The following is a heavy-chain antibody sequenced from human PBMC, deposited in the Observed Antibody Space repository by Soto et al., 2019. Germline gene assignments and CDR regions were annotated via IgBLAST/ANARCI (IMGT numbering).Heavy chain of an antibody. Sequence: GGSLRLSCAASGFTFSSYAMSWVRQAPGKGLEWVSAISGSGGSTYYADSVKGRFTISRDNSKNTLYLQMNSLRAEDTAVYYCAKTYCSGGSCYSFTAPNWFDPWGQGTLVTVSS. V-gene: IGHV3-23*01. CDR1: GFTFSSYA. J-gene: IGHJ5*02. D-gene: IGHD2-15*01. CDR2: ISGSGGST. CDR3: AKTYCSGGSCYSFTAPNWFDP.